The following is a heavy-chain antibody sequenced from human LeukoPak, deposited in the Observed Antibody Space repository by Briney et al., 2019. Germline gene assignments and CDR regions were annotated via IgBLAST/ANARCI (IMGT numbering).Heavy chain of an antibody. CDR2: ISSSTSYI. D-gene: IGHD3-22*01. V-gene: IGHV3-21*01. CDR3: ARDYYDSRRKFDY. CDR1: GFTLSSYS. J-gene: IGHJ4*02. Sequence: GGSLRLSCAASGFTLSSYSVNWVRQAPGKGLEWVSSISSSTSYIFYADSVKGRFTISRDNAKNSLYLQMNSLRAEDTAVYYCARDYYDSRRKFDYWGQGTLVTVSS.